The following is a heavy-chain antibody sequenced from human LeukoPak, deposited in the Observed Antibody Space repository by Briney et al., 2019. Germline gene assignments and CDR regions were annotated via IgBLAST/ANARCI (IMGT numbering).Heavy chain of an antibody. CDR1: GGSLSSNA. V-gene: IGHV1-69*01. CDR2: IIPMFGTP. J-gene: IGHJ4*02. D-gene: IGHD3-10*01. CDR3: ARAHGSAPSALDC. Sequence: ASVKVSCKTSGGSLSSNALSWVRQAPAQGLEWMGGIIPMFGTPNYAQKFQGRVTITADESTSTAYMELSSLTFEDTAVYYCARAHGSAPSALDCWGQGTLVTVSS.